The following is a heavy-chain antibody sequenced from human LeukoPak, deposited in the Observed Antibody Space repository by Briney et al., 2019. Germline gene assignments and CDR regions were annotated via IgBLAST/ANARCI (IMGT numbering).Heavy chain of an antibody. CDR1: GYTFTSYG. J-gene: IGHJ4*02. Sequence: ASVKVSCKASGYTFTSYGISWVRQAPGQGLEWMGWISAYNGNTNYAQKLQGRVTMTTDTSTSTAYTELRSLRSDDTAVYYCARDYDILTGYYTCLDYWGQGTLVTVSS. D-gene: IGHD3-9*01. CDR3: ARDYDILTGYYTCLDY. V-gene: IGHV1-18*01. CDR2: ISAYNGNT.